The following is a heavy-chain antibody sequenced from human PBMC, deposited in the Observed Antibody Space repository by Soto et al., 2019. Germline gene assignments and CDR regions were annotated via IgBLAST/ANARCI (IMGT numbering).Heavy chain of an antibody. J-gene: IGHJ4*02. CDR2: IYSGGTT. V-gene: IGHV3-66*01. D-gene: IGHD3-16*01. Sequence: EVQLVESGGGLVQPGESLRLSCAASGFSVSYSYMSWVRQTPWKGLEWVSVIYSGGTTYYADSVKGRFTISRDDSRKTLFLQRDSLIVDDTALYYCVQELRSVSNEREAYCWGQGTLVTVSS. CDR1: GFSVSYSY. CDR3: VQELRSVSNEREAYC.